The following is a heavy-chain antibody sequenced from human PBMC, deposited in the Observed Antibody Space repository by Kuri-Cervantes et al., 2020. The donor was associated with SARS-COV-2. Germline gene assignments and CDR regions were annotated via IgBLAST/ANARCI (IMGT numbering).Heavy chain of an antibody. J-gene: IGHJ4*02. V-gene: IGHV3-23*01. CDR2: ISGSGGST. D-gene: IGHD5-18*01. CDR1: RFTFSSYV. Sequence: GGSLRLSCAASRFTFSSYVMSWVRQAPGKGLEWVSAISGSGGSTYYADSVKGRFTISRDNSKNTLYLQMNSLRAEDTAVYYCAKERRYSYGYLDYWVQGTLVTVSS. CDR3: AKERRYSYGYLDY.